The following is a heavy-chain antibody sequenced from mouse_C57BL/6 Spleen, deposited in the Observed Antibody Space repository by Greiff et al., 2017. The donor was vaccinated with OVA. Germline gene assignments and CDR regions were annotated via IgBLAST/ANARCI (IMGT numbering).Heavy chain of an antibody. Sequence: VQLKQSGPGLVKPSQSLSLTCSVTGYSITSGYYWNWIRQFPGNKLAWMGYISYDGSNNYNPSLKNRISITRDTSKNQFFLKLNSVTTEDTATYYCARGVYGSRYFDVWGTGTTVTVSS. J-gene: IGHJ1*03. V-gene: IGHV3-6*01. CDR3: ARGVYGSRYFDV. CDR2: ISYDGSN. CDR1: GYSITSGYY. D-gene: IGHD1-1*01.